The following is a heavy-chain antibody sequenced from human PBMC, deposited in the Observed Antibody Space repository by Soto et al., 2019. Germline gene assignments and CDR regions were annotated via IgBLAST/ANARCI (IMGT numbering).Heavy chain of an antibody. Sequence: EVQLVDSGGGLVQPGGSLRLSCAASGFTFTGFWMAWVRQAPGKGLEWVANINQDGSQRYYMDSVKGRFTISRDNAEKSLYLQMTCLRAEDTAVYYCARTGDDYWGQGTLVTVSS. CDR1: GFTFTGFW. J-gene: IGHJ4*02. V-gene: IGHV3-7*01. D-gene: IGHD3-10*01. CDR2: INQDGSQR. CDR3: ARTGDDY.